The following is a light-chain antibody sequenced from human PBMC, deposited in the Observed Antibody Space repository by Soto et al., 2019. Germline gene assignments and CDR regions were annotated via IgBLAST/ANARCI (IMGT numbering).Light chain of an antibody. CDR2: KAS. Sequence: DIQMTQSPSTLSASVGDRVTITCRASQSIGSWLAWYQQRPGNAPNLLIYKASRLESGVPSRFSGSGSGTEFTLTISSLQPHDFATYYCQQYYGDSTFGQGTKVDIK. CDR3: QQYYGDST. V-gene: IGKV1-5*03. CDR1: QSIGSW. J-gene: IGKJ1*01.